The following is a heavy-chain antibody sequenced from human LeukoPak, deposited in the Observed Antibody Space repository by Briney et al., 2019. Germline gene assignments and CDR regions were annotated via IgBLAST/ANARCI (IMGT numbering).Heavy chain of an antibody. CDR2: ISWNSGSI. V-gene: IGHV3-9*01. CDR1: EFTFEDYA. D-gene: IGHD3-9*01. Sequence: PRLFCPASEFTFEDYAMHWVRQAPGKDLEWVSGISWNSGSIGYADSVKGRFTISRDNAKNSLYLQMNSLRAEDTALYYCAKDGRTRYFDWLDYWGQGTLVTVSS. J-gene: IGHJ4*02. CDR3: AKDGRTRYFDWLDY.